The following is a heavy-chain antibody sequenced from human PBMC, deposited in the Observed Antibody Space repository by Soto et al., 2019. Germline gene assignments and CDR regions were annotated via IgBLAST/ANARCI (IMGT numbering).Heavy chain of an antibody. CDR1: GYISW. V-gene: IGHV5-51*01. D-gene: IGHD1-20*01. J-gene: IGHJ4*02. CDR2: IYPGDSDT. Sequence: GESLKISCKGSGYISWIGWVRQMPGKGLEWMGIIYPGDSDTRYSPSFHGQVTISADKSISTAYLQWSSLKASDSAMYYCARGITAMGPFDYWGEGTLVTVAS. CDR3: ARGITAMGPFDY.